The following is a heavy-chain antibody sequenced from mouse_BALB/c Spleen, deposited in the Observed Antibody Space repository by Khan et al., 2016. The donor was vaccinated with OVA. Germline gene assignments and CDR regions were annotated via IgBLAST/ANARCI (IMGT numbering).Heavy chain of an antibody. Sequence: EVELVASGGGLVQPGGSLKLSCAASGFDFSRYWMSWVRQAPGKGLEWIGEINPDSSTINYTPSLKDKFIISRDNAKNTLYLQMSKVRSEDTALYYCARGLRRYYYAMDYWGQGTSVTVSS. J-gene: IGHJ4*01. D-gene: IGHD2-2*01. CDR3: ARGLRRYYYAMDY. CDR1: GFDFSRYW. CDR2: INPDSSTI. V-gene: IGHV4-1*02.